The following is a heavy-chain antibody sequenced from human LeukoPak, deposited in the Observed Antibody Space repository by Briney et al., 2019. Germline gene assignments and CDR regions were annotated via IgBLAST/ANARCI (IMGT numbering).Heavy chain of an antibody. V-gene: IGHV1-2*04. CDR2: INPNSGGT. CDR3: ARDTGGLLWFGELDENWFDP. D-gene: IGHD3-10*01. Sequence: ASVKVACKASGYTFTGYYMHWVREAPGQGHEWMGWINPNSGGTNYAQKFQGWVTMTRDTSNSKDYMELSRLRSGDTAVYYCARDTGGLLWFGELDENWFDPWGQGTLVTVSS. J-gene: IGHJ5*02. CDR1: GYTFTGYY.